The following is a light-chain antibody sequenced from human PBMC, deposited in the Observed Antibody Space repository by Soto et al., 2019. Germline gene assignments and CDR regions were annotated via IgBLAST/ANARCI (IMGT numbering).Light chain of an antibody. Sequence: DIQMTQSPSSVSASVGDRVTITCRASQGISSWLAWYQQKPGKAPKFLLIHTASSLQSGVPSRFSGSGSGKDFPLTISRLKPEVFATYFCQQANISPLTFGGGTKGEIK. CDR3: QQANISPLT. J-gene: IGKJ4*01. V-gene: IGKV1-12*01. CDR2: TAS. CDR1: QGISSW.